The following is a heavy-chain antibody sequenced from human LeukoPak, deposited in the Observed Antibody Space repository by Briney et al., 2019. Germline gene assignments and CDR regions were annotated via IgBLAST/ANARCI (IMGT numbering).Heavy chain of an antibody. CDR3: ARQYPQGHYYGGNSPFDY. Sequence: PSETLSLTCAVSGGSISSYYWSWIRQPPGKGLEWIGYIYYSGSTNYNPSLKSRVTISVDTSKNQFSLKLSSVTAADTAVYYCARQYPQGHYYGGNSPFDYWGQGTLVTVSS. D-gene: IGHD4-23*01. V-gene: IGHV4-59*08. J-gene: IGHJ4*02. CDR1: GGSISSYY. CDR2: IYYSGST.